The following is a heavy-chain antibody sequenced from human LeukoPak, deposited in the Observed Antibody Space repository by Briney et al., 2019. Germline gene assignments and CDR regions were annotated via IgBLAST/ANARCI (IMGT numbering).Heavy chain of an antibody. J-gene: IGHJ4*02. V-gene: IGHV4-4*02. Sequence: PSETLSLTCGVSGGSVTSTNYWTLVRQPPGKGLEWIGEVNLQGFTNYNPSLMGRVAISVDTFENHISLQLTSVTAADTAVYYCAREGGPYRPLDYSGQGTLVTVSS. CDR2: VNLQGFT. CDR1: GGSVTSTNY. CDR3: AREGGPYRPLDY.